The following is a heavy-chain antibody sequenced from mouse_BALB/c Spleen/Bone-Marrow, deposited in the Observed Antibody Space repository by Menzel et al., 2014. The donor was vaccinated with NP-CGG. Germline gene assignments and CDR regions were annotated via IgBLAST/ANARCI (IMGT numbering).Heavy chain of an antibody. CDR2: ILPGSGIT. Sequence: VQLVESGAELMKPGASVKISCKATGYTFSSYWIEWVKQRPGHGLEWIGEILPGSGITNYNEKFKGKATFTADTSSNTAYMQLGSLTSGDSAVYYCARSPYWGQGTLVTVSA. V-gene: IGHV1-9*01. CDR1: GYTFSSYW. CDR3: ARSPY. J-gene: IGHJ3*01.